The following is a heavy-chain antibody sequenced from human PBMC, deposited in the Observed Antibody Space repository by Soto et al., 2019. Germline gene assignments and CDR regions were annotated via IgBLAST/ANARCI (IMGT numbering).Heavy chain of an antibody. D-gene: IGHD3-22*01. J-gene: IGHJ4*02. CDR1: GCLFRSYP. V-gene: IGHV1-69*01. CDR3: ARGGSGYTWFNEF. CDR2: IIPVLQTA. Sequence: QEQLVQSGAEVKKPGSSVKVSCKASGCLFRSYPISWVRQVHGQGLEWMGGIIPVLQTAYYTQSFQGRVTITADESPNTDYMELSSLRSADTAIYYCARGGSGYTWFNEFWGQGTLVTVSS.